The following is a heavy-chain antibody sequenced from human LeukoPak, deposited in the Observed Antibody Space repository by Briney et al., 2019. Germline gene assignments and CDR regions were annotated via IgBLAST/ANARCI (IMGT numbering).Heavy chain of an antibody. CDR3: ARRFVGYDSSWGASDI. V-gene: IGHV4-59*08. D-gene: IGHD6-13*01. CDR1: GGSISGYY. CDR2: IYYSGGT. Sequence: SETLSLTCTVSGGSISGYYGSWIRQPPGKGLGWIGYIYYSGGTNYNPSLKSRVTISVDTSKNQFSLRLSSVTAADTAVYYCARRFVGYDSSWGASDIWGQGTMVTVSS. J-gene: IGHJ3*02.